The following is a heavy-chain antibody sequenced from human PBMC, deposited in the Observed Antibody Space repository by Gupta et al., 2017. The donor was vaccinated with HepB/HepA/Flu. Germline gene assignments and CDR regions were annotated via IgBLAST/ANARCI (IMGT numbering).Heavy chain of an antibody. CDR2: IYYSGST. J-gene: IGHJ4*02. Sequence: GKGLEWIGSIYYSGSTYYNPSLKSRVTISVDTSKNQFSLKLSSVTAADTAVYYCARHRIMDIVVVPAANGLGFDYWGQGTLVTVS. D-gene: IGHD2-2*03. V-gene: IGHV4-39*01. CDR3: ARHRIMDIVVVPAANGLGFDY.